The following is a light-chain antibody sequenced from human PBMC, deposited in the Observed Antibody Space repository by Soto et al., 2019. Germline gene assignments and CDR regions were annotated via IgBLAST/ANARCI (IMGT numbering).Light chain of an antibody. J-gene: IGKJ4*01. Sequence: ALRMTQSPSSFSASTGDRVTITCRASQGISSYLAWYQQKPGKAPKLLIYAASTLQSGVPSRFSDIGSGTDFTLTISCLQSEDFATYYCQQYYSYLLTFGGGTKVEIK. V-gene: IGKV1-8*01. CDR1: QGISSY. CDR2: AAS. CDR3: QQYYSYLLT.